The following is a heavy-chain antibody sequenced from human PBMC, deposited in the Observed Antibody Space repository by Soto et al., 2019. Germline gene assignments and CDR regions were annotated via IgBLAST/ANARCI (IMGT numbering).Heavy chain of an antibody. CDR3: ANERGYSYGYDY. CDR1: VGTCSSDA. CDR2: ISGSGSST. V-gene: IGHV3-23*01. D-gene: IGHD5-18*01. J-gene: IGHJ4*02. Sequence: GASVKVSCKASVGTCSSDAISWVRQAPGKGLEWVSAISGSGSSTYYADSVKGRFTISRDNSKNTLYLQMNSLRAEDTAIYYCANERGYSYGYDYWGRGTLVTVSS.